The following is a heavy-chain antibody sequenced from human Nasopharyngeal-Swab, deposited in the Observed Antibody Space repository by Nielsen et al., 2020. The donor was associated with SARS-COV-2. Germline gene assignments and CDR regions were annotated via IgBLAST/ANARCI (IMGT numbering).Heavy chain of an antibody. V-gene: IGHV3-33*01. D-gene: IGHD3-3*01. CDR3: ARDLRLGYYGMDV. CDR1: GFTFRSYG. CDR2: IWYDGSNK. Sequence: SCAASGFTFRSYGMHWVRQAPGKGLEWVAVIWYDGSNKYYADSVKGRFTISRDNSKNTLYLQMNSLRAEDTAVYYCARDLRLGYYGMDVWGQGTTVTVSS. J-gene: IGHJ6*02.